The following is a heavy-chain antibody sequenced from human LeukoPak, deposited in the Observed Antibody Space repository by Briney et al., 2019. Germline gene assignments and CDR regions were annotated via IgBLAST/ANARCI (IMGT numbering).Heavy chain of an antibody. D-gene: IGHD2-2*01. CDR1: GGTFSSYA. Sequence: ASVKVSCKASGGTFSSYAISWVRQAPGQGLEWMGGIIPIFGTANYAQKFQGRVTITTDESTSTAYMELSSLRSEDTAVYYCARGVVPATDDIDSWGQGTLVTVSS. J-gene: IGHJ4*02. V-gene: IGHV1-69*05. CDR2: IIPIFGTA. CDR3: ARGVVPATDDIDS.